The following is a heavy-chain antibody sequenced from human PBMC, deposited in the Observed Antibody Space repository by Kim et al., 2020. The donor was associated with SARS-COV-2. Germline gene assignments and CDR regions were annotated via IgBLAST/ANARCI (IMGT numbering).Heavy chain of an antibody. CDR1: GYSFTSYW. CDR3: ARLACSGGSCYLYYYYGMDV. J-gene: IGHJ6*02. CDR2: IYPGDSDT. Sequence: GESLKISCKGSGYSFTSYWIGWVRQMPGKGLEWMGIIYPGDSDTRYSPSFPGQVTISADKSISTAYLQWSSLKASDTAMYYCARLACSGGSCYLYYYYGMDVWGQGTTVTVSS. D-gene: IGHD2-15*01. V-gene: IGHV5-51*01.